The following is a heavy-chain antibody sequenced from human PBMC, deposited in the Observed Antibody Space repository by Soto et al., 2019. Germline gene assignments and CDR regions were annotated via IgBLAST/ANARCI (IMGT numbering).Heavy chain of an antibody. J-gene: IGHJ3*02. CDR2: ISWNSGSI. Sequence: GGSLRLSCAASGFTFSSFAMHWVRQAPGKGLEWVSGISWNSGSIGYADSVKGRFTISRDNAKNSLYLQMNSLRAEDTALYYCAREMATTGDAFDIWGQGTMVTVSS. D-gene: IGHD1-1*01. CDR1: GFTFSSFA. V-gene: IGHV3-9*01. CDR3: AREMATTGDAFDI.